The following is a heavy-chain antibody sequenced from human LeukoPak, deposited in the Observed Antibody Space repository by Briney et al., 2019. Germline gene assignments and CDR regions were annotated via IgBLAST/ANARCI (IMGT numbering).Heavy chain of an antibody. Sequence: ASVKVSCKASGYTFTGYYMHWVRPAPGQGLEWMGWINPNSGGTNYAQKFQGRVTMTRDTSISTAYMELSRLRSDDTAVYYCAREVVVGATAYHDAFDIWGQGTMVTVSS. CDR1: GYTFTGYY. V-gene: IGHV1-2*02. CDR2: INPNSGGT. CDR3: AREVVVGATAYHDAFDI. D-gene: IGHD1-26*01. J-gene: IGHJ3*02.